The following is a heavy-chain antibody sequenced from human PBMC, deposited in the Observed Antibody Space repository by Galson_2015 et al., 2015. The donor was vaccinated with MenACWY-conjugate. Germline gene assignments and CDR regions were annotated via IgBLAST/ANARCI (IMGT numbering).Heavy chain of an antibody. D-gene: IGHD1-1*01. V-gene: IGHV3-7*01. CDR3: ARIIHDGLDY. CDR1: AFTFSSFE. CDR2: INRDGGGT. Sequence: SLRLSCAASAFTFSSFEMNWVRQAPGKGLEWVTNINRDGGGTYYASSVKGRFTISKDNAENPLYLQMNSLRAEDTAIYYCARIIHDGLDYWGQGTLVAVSS. J-gene: IGHJ4*02.